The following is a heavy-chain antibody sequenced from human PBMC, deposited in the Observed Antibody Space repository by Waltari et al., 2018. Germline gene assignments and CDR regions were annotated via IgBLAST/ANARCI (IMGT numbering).Heavy chain of an antibody. Sequence: EVQLVESGGGLVKPGGSLRLSCAASGFTFSSYSMNWVRQAPGKGLEWVSSISSSSSYICYADSVKGRFTISRDNAKNSLYLQMNSLRAEDTAVYYCAREGSVMLLRPFDYWGQGTLVTVSS. J-gene: IGHJ4*02. CDR2: ISSSSSYI. CDR3: AREGSVMLLRPFDY. CDR1: GFTFSSYS. D-gene: IGHD2-21*01. V-gene: IGHV3-21*01.